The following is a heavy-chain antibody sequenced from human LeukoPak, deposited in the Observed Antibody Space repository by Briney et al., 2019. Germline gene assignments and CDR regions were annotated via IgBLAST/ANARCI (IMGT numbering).Heavy chain of an antibody. V-gene: IGHV3-48*01. Sequence: GGSLILSCAASGFSFSSHSMNWVRQAPGKGLEWVSYISGSSTTIDYADSAKGRFIISRDNAKKSLYLQMNNLRAEDTAVYYCARDQDWAFDYWGQGILVTVSS. D-gene: IGHD3/OR15-3a*01. J-gene: IGHJ4*02. CDR1: GFSFSSHS. CDR3: ARDQDWAFDY. CDR2: ISGSSTTI.